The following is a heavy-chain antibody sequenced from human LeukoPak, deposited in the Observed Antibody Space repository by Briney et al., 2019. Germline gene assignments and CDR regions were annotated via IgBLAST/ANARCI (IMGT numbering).Heavy chain of an antibody. Sequence: ASVKVSCKASGYTFTSYYMHWVRQAPGQGLEWMGIINPSGGSTSYAQKFQGRVTMTRNTSISTAYMELSSLRSEDTAVYYCAVDFWSGYSNWFDPWGQGTLVTVSS. D-gene: IGHD3-3*01. CDR3: AVDFWSGYSNWFDP. V-gene: IGHV1-46*01. CDR1: GYTFTSYY. CDR2: INPSGGST. J-gene: IGHJ5*02.